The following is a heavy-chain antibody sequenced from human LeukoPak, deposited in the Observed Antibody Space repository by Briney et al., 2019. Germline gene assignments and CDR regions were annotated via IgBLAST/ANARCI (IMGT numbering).Heavy chain of an antibody. V-gene: IGHV3-20*04. CDR2: TNWNGGST. J-gene: IGHJ4*02. CDR3: ARGRTGSYQEGFDY. Sequence: GGSLRLSCAASGFTFDDYGMSWVRQAPGKGLGWVSGTNWNGGSTGYADSVKGRFTISRDNAKNSLYLQMNSLRAEDTALYYCARGRTGSYQEGFDYWGQGTLVTVSS. D-gene: IGHD1-26*01. CDR1: GFTFDDYG.